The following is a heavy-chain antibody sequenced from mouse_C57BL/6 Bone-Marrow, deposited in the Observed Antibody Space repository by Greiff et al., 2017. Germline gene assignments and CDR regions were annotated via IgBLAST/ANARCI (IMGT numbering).Heavy chain of an antibody. D-gene: IGHD1-1*01. V-gene: IGHV1-76*01. CDR1: GYTFTDYY. CDR2: IYPGSGNT. J-gene: IGHJ2*01. Sequence: VQLVESGAELVRPGASVKLSCKASGYTFTDYYINWVKQRPGQGLEWIARIYPGSGNTYYNEKFKGKATLTAEKSSSTAYMQLSSLTSEDSAVYFCARVTTVVAHFDYWGQGTTLTVSS. CDR3: ARVTTVVAHFDY.